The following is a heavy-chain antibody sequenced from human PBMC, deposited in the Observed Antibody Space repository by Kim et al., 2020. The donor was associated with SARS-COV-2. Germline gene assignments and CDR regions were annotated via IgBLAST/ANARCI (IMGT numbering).Heavy chain of an antibody. Sequence: SETLSLTCTVSGGSVSSDSHYWSWIRQPPGKGLEWLGYIYYIGNTNYNPSLKCRVTISVDTSKNQFSLKLSSVTAADTAVYYCARGAGFCSSTSCYALANGMDVWGQGATVTVSS. D-gene: IGHD2-2*01. CDR3: ARGAGFCSSTSCYALANGMDV. V-gene: IGHV4-61*01. J-gene: IGHJ6*02. CDR1: GGSVSSDSHY. CDR2: IYYIGNT.